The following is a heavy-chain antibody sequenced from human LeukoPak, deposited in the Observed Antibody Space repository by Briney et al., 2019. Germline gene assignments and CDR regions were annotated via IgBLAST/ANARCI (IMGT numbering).Heavy chain of an antibody. J-gene: IGHJ3*02. CDR1: GFAFDNYA. Sequence: TGGSLRLSCAASGFAFDNYAMHWVRQAPGKGLEWVSGISWNSGKIGYADSVKGRFTISRDNAKNSLYLQMSSLRAEDTALYYCAKSLHIVVVTAIQADAFDIWGQGTMVTVSS. CDR3: AKSLHIVVVTAIQADAFDI. CDR2: ISWNSGKI. V-gene: IGHV3-9*01. D-gene: IGHD2-21*02.